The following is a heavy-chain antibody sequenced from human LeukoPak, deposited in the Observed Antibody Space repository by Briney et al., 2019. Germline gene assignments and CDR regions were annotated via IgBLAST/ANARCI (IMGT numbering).Heavy chain of an antibody. Sequence: SETLSLTCTVSGGSISSYYWSWIRQPPGKGLEWIGYIYYSGSTNYNPSLKSRVTISVDTSKNQFSLKLSSVTAADTAVYYYASSSGGSWYYYMDVWGKGTTVTVSS. CDR2: IYYSGST. D-gene: IGHD2-15*01. J-gene: IGHJ6*03. CDR1: GGSISSYY. V-gene: IGHV4-59*01. CDR3: ASSSGGSWYYYMDV.